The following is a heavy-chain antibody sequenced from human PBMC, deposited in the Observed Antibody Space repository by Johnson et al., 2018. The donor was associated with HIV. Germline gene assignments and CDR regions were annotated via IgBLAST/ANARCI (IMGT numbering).Heavy chain of an antibody. J-gene: IGHJ3*02. Sequence: EKLVESGGGVVQPGRSLRLSCAASGFTFSSYLMHWVRQDPGKGLVWVSRIKSDGSYTSYADSVKGRFTISRDNAKNTLYLQMNSLRAEDTAVYYCASLIWGGGFDIWGQGTLVTVSS. D-gene: IGHD3-16*01. CDR2: IKSDGSYT. CDR1: GFTFSSYL. CDR3: ASLIWGGGFDI. V-gene: IGHV3-74*02.